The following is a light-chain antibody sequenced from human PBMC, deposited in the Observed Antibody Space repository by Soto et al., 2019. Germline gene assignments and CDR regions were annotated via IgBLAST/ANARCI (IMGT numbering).Light chain of an antibody. Sequence: DIQMTQSPSSLSASVGDIVTITCLASQSIRNYLNWYQQKPGKAPKVLIYTASSLQSGAPSRFSASGSGTDFTLSIGSLQPEDFATYYCQQTYSTPPGAFGQGTKVDIK. CDR3: QQTYSTPPGA. CDR1: QSIRNY. V-gene: IGKV1-39*01. J-gene: IGKJ1*01. CDR2: TAS.